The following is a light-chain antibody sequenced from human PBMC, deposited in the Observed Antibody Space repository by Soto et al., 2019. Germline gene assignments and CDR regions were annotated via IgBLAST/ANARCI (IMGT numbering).Light chain of an antibody. CDR3: SALDDSLNGVV. CDR1: TSNIGSNH. Sequence: QAVLTQPPSASGTPGQRVTISCSGSTSNIGSNHVYWYQQFPGAAPKLLMYRSDQRPTGVPDRFSGSKSGTSASLAISGLRSDDEADYYCSALDDSLNGVVFGGGTKLTV. V-gene: IGLV1-47*01. J-gene: IGLJ2*01. CDR2: RSD.